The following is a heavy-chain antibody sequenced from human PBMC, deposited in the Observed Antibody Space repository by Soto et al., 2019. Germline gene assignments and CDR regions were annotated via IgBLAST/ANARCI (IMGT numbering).Heavy chain of an antibody. CDR3: ASLLTYCSGGSCWVHHVP. CDR2: FDPEDGET. Sequence: ASVKVSCKVSGYTLTELSMHWVRQAPGKGLEWMGGFDPEDGETIYAQKFQGRVTMTEDTSTDTAYMELSSLRDEDTAVYYCASLLTYCSGGSCWVHHVPWGQGTLVTVSS. J-gene: IGHJ5*02. D-gene: IGHD2-15*01. CDR1: GYTLTELS. V-gene: IGHV1-24*01.